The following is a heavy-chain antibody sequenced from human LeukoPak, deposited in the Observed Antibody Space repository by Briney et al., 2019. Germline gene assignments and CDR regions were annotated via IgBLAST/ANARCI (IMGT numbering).Heavy chain of an antibody. CDR2: FSAYIGNT. Sequence: SSVKVSCKASGYTFNGHGFTLVRQPPAPGLEWVGGFSAYIGNTNYAQRLQGRVTMTTDTSTSTAYMELRSLRSDDTAVYYCARDQYYDSKGWLDPWGQGTLVTVSS. CDR3: ARDQYYDSKGWLDP. CDR1: GYTFNGHG. D-gene: IGHD3-22*01. V-gene: IGHV1-18*01. J-gene: IGHJ5*02.